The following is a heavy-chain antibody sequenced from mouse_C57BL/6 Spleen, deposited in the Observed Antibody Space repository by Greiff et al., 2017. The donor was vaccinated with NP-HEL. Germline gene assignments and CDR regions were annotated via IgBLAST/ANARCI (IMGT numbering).Heavy chain of an antibody. CDR3: ARNYYGSRYFDY. J-gene: IGHJ2*01. CDR1: GFTFSDYG. D-gene: IGHD1-1*01. CDR2: ISSGSSTI. V-gene: IGHV5-17*01. Sequence: EVKLMESGGGLVKPGGSLKLSCAASGFTFSDYGMHWVRQAPEKGLEWVAYISSGSSTIYSVDTVKGRFTISRDNAKNTLFLQMTSLRSEDTAMYYCARNYYGSRYFDYWGQGTTLTVSS.